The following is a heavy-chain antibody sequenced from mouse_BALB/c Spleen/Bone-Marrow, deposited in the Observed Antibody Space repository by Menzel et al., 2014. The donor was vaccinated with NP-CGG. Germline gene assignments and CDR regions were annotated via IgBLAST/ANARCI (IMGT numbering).Heavy chain of an antibody. CDR3: TRGGNWDDFDS. D-gene: IGHD4-1*01. V-gene: IGHV5-17*02. CDR1: GFTFSSFG. Sequence: EVHLVESGGGLVQPGGSRKLSCAASGFTFSSFGMHWVRQAPEKRLEWVAYISSGSSTIFYADTVKGRFTVSRDNPKNTLFLQMTSLRSEDTAMYFCTRGGNWDDFDSWGQGTTLTVSS. CDR2: ISSGSSTI. J-gene: IGHJ2*01.